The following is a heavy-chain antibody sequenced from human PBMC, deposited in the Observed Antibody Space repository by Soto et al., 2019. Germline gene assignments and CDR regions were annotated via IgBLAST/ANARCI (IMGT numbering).Heavy chain of an antibody. D-gene: IGHD1-1*01. CDR1: GFTFRSYG. V-gene: IGHV3-33*01. CDR3: ARYNSGHSDY. J-gene: IGHJ4*02. Sequence: VGSLRLSCAASGFTFRSYGMHWVRQAPGKGLEWVAVTWYDGSQTYYADSVKGRFTISRDNSKSALFLQMDSLRAEDTAIYYCARYNSGHSDYWGQGTLVTVSS. CDR2: TWYDGSQT.